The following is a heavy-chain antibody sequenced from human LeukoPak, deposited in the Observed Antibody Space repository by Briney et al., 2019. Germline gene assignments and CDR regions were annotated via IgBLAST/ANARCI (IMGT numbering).Heavy chain of an antibody. Sequence: SETLSLTCTVSGDSISTYYWSWIRQSPGKGLEWIGYSYYSGITSYNPSPKSRVTMSVDESKNQLSLKVNSVTAADTAVYYRARGEPVDYWGQGTLVTVSS. D-gene: IGHD1-14*01. CDR1: GDSISTYY. J-gene: IGHJ4*02. V-gene: IGHV4-59*01. CDR2: SYYSGIT. CDR3: ARGEPVDY.